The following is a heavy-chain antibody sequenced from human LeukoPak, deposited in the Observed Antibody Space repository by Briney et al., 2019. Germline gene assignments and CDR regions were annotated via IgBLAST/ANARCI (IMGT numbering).Heavy chain of an antibody. Sequence: PSETLSLTCTVSGGSISSSSYYWGWIRQPPGKGLEWIGSIYYSGSTYYNPSLKSRVTISVDTSKNQFSLKLSSVTAADTAVYYCARDPKRWLHPRYFDLWGRGTLVTVSS. V-gene: IGHV4-39*07. CDR1: GGSISSSSYY. CDR2: IYYSGST. D-gene: IGHD5-24*01. CDR3: ARDPKRWLHPRYFDL. J-gene: IGHJ2*01.